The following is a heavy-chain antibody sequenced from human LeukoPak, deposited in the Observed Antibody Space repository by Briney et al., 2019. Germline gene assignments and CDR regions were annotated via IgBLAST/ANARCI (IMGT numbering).Heavy chain of an antibody. CDR1: GFSLTTNGVG. D-gene: IGHD3-22*01. CDR3: AHLYFYNSGGYSRAFDY. Sequence: SGPTLVKPTQTLTLTCTFSGFSLTTNGVGVGWIRQPPGKALEGLALIYWDDEKGYSPSLRTRLTITKDTSKSQVVLTLTNMDPVDTATYYCAHLYFYNSGGYSRAFDYWGQGTLVTVSS. J-gene: IGHJ4*02. CDR2: IYWDDEK. V-gene: IGHV2-5*02.